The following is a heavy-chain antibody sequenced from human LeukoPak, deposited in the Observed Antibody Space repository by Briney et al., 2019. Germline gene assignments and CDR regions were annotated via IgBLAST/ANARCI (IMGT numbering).Heavy chain of an antibody. CDR1: GFTFSSYS. D-gene: IGHD3-10*01. CDR3: ARGFGIVRGVIYWDY. J-gene: IGHJ4*02. Sequence: GGSLRLSCAASGFTFSSYSMNWVRQAPGKGLEWVAVISYDGSNKYYADSVKGRFTISRDNSKNTLYLQMNSLRAEDTAVYYCARGFGIVRGVIYWDYWGQGTLVTVSS. V-gene: IGHV3-30*03. CDR2: ISYDGSNK.